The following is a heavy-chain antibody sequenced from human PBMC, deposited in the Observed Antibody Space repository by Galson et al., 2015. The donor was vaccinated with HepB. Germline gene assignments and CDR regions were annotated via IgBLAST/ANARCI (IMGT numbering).Heavy chain of an antibody. D-gene: IGHD6-13*01. CDR3: ARDGTVAAAQRGVLYYYYGMDV. Sequence: SLRLSCAASGFTFSSYGMHWVRQAPGKGLEWVAVIWYDGSTKYYADSVKGRFTISRDNSKNTLYLQMNSLRAEDTAVYYCARDGTVAAAQRGVLYYYYGMDVWGQGTTVTVSS. CDR2: IWYDGSTK. J-gene: IGHJ6*02. CDR1: GFTFSSYG. V-gene: IGHV3-33*01.